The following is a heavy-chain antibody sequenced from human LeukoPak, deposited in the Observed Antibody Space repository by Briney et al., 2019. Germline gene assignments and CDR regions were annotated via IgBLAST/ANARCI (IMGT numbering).Heavy chain of an antibody. CDR3: ARDALGYCSSTSCSD. J-gene: IGHJ4*02. D-gene: IGHD2-2*01. CDR1: GGSISSYY. CDR2: IYYSGST. Sequence: KASETLSLTCTVSGGSISSYYWSWSRQPPGKGLEWIGYIYYSGSTNYNPSLKSRVTISVDTSKNQFSLKLSSVTAADTAVYYCARDALGYCSSTSCSDWGQGTLVTVSS. V-gene: IGHV4-59*01.